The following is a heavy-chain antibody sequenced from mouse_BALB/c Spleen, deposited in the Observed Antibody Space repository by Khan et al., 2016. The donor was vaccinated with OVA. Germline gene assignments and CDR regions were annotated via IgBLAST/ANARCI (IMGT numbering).Heavy chain of an antibody. CDR3: ARGYYGDPFAY. J-gene: IGHJ3*01. V-gene: IGHV5-4*02. D-gene: IGHD2-13*01. CDR1: GFTFSDYY. CDR2: ISDGGSYT. Sequence: EVQLEESGGDLVKPGGSLKLSCAASGFTFSDYYMYWVRQTPEKRLEWVATISDGGSYTYYPDSVKGRFTISRDDAKDNLYLQMNSLKSEDSARYNCARGYYGDPFAYWGQGTLVTVSA.